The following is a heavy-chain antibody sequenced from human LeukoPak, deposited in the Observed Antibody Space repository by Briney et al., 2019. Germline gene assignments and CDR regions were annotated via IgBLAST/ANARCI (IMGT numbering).Heavy chain of an antibody. Sequence: ASVKGSCKASGYTFTSYAMHWVRQAPGQRLEWMGWINAGNGNTKYSQEFQGRVTITRDTSASTAYMELSSLRSEDMAVYYCARDREVSGGYYYYMDVWGKGTTVTVSS. J-gene: IGHJ6*03. V-gene: IGHV1-3*03. CDR2: INAGNGNT. CDR1: GYTFTSYA. D-gene: IGHD3-10*01. CDR3: ARDREVSGGYYYYMDV.